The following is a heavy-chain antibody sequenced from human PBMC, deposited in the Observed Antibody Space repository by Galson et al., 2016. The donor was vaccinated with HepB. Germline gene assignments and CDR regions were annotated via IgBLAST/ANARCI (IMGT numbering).Heavy chain of an antibody. Sequence: SLRLSCAVSGFTFSRSDMHWVRQAPGKGLEWVSSISSGGPYIYSEDSVKGRFTISRDNAKRSLYLQMNSLRAEDTAVYYCARGKEWEDAFDIWGQGTMVTVSS. CDR3: ARGKEWEDAFDI. V-gene: IGHV3-21*01. CDR2: ISSGGPYI. CDR1: GFTFSRSD. J-gene: IGHJ3*02. D-gene: IGHD1-26*01.